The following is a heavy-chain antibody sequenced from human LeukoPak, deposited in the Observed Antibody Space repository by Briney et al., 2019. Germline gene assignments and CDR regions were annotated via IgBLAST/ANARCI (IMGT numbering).Heavy chain of an antibody. D-gene: IGHD1-1*01. V-gene: IGHV4-34*09. CDR1: GGSFSGYY. CDR2: INHSGST. CDR3: ASGDNDPLFDY. J-gene: IGHJ4*02. Sequence: PSETLSLTCAVYGGSFSGYYWSWIRQPPGKGLEWIGEINHSGSTNYNPSLKGRVTISLVTSKNQFSLKLSSVTAADTAVYYCASGDNDPLFDYWGQGTLVTVSS.